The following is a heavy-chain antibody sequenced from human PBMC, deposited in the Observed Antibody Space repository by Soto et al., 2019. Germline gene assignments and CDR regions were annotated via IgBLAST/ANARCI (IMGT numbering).Heavy chain of an antibody. V-gene: IGHV1-18*01. CDR1: GYTFTNYG. CDR3: AREGQAPYYYYGMDV. Sequence: GASVKVSCKASGYTFTNYGFSWVRQAPGQGLEWIGWISGYNGNTKYAEKFQGRVTMTTDTSTSTAHMELRSLRSDDTAVYYCAREGQAPYYYYGMDVWGQRTAVTVSS. J-gene: IGHJ6*02. CDR2: ISGYNGNT.